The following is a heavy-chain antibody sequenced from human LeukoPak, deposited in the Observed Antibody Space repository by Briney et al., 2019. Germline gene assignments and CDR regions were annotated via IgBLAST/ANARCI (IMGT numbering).Heavy chain of an antibody. J-gene: IGHJ3*02. Sequence: SETLSLTCAVSGCSISSGYYWGWIRQPPGKGLEWIGSIYHSGSTYYNPSLKSRVTISVDTSKNQFSLKLSSVTAADTAVYYCAVEDYGDYGIYDAFDIWGQGTMVTVSS. CDR1: GCSISSGYY. CDR2: IYHSGST. CDR3: AVEDYGDYGIYDAFDI. D-gene: IGHD4-17*01. V-gene: IGHV4-38-2*01.